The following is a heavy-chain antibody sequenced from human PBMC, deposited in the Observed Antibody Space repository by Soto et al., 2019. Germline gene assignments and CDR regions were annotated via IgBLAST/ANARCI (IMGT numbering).Heavy chain of an antibody. D-gene: IGHD3-10*01. J-gene: IGHJ4*02. V-gene: IGHV4-59*01. CDR2: IYYSGST. CDR1: GGSISSYY. CDR3: AREVEGVRGYYFDY. Sequence: QVQLQESGPGLVKPSETLSLTCTVSGGSISSYYWSWIRQPPGKGLEWIGYIYYSGSTNYNPSLKSRVTISVDTSKNQFSLKLSSVTAADTAVYYCAREVEGVRGYYFDYWGQGTLVTVSS.